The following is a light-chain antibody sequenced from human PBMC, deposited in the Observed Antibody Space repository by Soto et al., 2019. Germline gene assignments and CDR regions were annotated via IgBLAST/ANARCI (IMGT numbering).Light chain of an antibody. CDR1: SSNIGGNS. CDR2: DDN. J-gene: IGLJ1*01. CDR3: GSWDSSLSAYV. Sequence: QSVLTQPPSLSAAPGQKVTISCSGSSSNIGGNSVSWYQQLPGTAPKLLIYDDNKRPSGIPDRFSGSKSGTSATLGITGFQTGDEADYYCGSWDSSLSAYVFGTGTRSQS. V-gene: IGLV1-51*01.